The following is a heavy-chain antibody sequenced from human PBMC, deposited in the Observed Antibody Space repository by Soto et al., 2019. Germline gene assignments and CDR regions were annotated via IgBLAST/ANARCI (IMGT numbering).Heavy chain of an antibody. V-gene: IGHV3-48*01. Sequence: GGSLRLSCVASGFTFSTYPMNWVRQAPGKGLECVSYISASSSTIYYADSVRGRFSISRDNAKNSLYLEMNSLRAEDTAVYYCASPSITGTTPFDYWGQGTLVTVSS. CDR1: GFTFSTYP. J-gene: IGHJ4*02. CDR3: ASPSITGTTPFDY. CDR2: ISASSSTI. D-gene: IGHD1-20*01.